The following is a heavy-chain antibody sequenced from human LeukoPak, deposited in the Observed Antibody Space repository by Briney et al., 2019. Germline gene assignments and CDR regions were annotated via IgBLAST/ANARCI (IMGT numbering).Heavy chain of an antibody. CDR1: GYAFTDHY. Sequence: APVKVSCKASGYAFTDHYIHWVRQAPGQGLEWMGWINPKSGDREYAQKFQGRVTMTRDTSISTAYMELSRLRSDDTAVYYCAIMSGSGHAFDIWGQGTMVTVSS. V-gene: IGHV1-2*02. CDR2: INPKSGDR. CDR3: AIMSGSGHAFDI. J-gene: IGHJ3*02. D-gene: IGHD1-26*01.